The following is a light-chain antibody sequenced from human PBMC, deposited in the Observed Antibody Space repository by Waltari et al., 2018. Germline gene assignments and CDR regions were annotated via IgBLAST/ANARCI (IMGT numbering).Light chain of an antibody. J-gene: IGKJ3*01. CDR2: AAT. V-gene: IGKV1-39*01. CDR1: QNIHSD. Sequence: DIQMTQSPAFLSASVGDRVTITCRASQNIHSDLNCYKHQPGKAPQIMIYAATNVQIGVPSRFSGSGSVTEFTLTISSLQPDDFATYYCQQSYTVPPFTFGPGTKVDVK. CDR3: QQSYTVPPFT.